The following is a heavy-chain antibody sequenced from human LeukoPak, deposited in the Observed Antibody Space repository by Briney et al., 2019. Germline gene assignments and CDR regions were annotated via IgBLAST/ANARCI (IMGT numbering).Heavy chain of an antibody. V-gene: IGHV3-23*01. CDR1: GFTFSSYA. CDR3: AKVPIRFLEWFPKLDAFDI. D-gene: IGHD3-3*01. Sequence: GGSLRLSCAASGFTFSSYAMSWVRQAPGKGLEWGSAISGSGGSTYYADSVKGRFTISRDNSKNTLYLQMNSLRAEDTAVYYCAKVPIRFLEWFPKLDAFDIWGQGTMVTVSS. CDR2: ISGSGGST. J-gene: IGHJ3*02.